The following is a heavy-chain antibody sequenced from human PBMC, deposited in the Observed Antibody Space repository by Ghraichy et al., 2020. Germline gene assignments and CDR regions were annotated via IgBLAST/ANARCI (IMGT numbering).Heavy chain of an antibody. D-gene: IGHD3-22*01. V-gene: IGHV3-11*01. J-gene: IGHJ2*01. CDR1: GFTFSDYY. CDR3: ARVGYDRSGYKYDGGYFDV. CDR2: ISTSGSSI. Sequence: GGSLRLSCVASGFTFSDYYIGWIRQAPEKGLEWVSYISTSGSSIYYADSVKGRFTVSRDNDKNSLYLQMNSLRAEDTALYYCARVGYDRSGYKYDGGYFDVWGRGTLVTVSS.